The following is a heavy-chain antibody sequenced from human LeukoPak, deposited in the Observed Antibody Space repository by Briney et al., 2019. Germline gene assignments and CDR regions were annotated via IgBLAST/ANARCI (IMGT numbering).Heavy chain of an antibody. J-gene: IGHJ4*02. CDR3: ARDRGGSSGWYGFDY. CDR1: GFTFSTYS. V-gene: IGHV3-21*04. D-gene: IGHD6-19*01. Sequence: GGSLRLSCAASGFTFSTYSMKWVRLAPGTGLEWVSSSTSSSTYTYYADSVKGRFTISRDNAKNSLYLQMNSLRAEDTAVYYCARDRGGSSGWYGFDYWGQGTLVTVSS. CDR2: STSSSTYT.